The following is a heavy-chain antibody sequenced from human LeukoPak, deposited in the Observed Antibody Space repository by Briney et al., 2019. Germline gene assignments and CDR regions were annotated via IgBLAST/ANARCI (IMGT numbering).Heavy chain of an antibody. Sequence: SQTMSLTSTVDTASISSYYWSWNRQPPGNGLEWIGYTYYSVSNNYHTSLKRRVTISVETSKNQFSLKLSYVTAADTAVYYCARDRYNWNDASDAFDIWGQGTMVTVSS. CDR1: TASISSYY. D-gene: IGHD1-20*01. CDR3: ARDRYNWNDASDAFDI. CDR2: TYYSVSN. J-gene: IGHJ3*02. V-gene: IGHV4-59*01.